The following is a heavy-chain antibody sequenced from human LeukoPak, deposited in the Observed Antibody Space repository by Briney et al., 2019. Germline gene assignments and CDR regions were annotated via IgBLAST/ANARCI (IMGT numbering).Heavy chain of an antibody. CDR3: AREKAIVLMVYAISWFDP. CDR2: IKQDGSEK. Sequence: GGSLRLSCAASGFTFSSYWMSWVRQAPGKGLEWVANIKQDGSEKYYVDSVKGRFTISRDNAKNSLYLQMNSLRAEDTAVYYCAREKAIVLMVYAISWFDPWGQGTLVTVSS. D-gene: IGHD2-8*01. CDR1: GFTFSSYW. V-gene: IGHV3-7*01. J-gene: IGHJ5*02.